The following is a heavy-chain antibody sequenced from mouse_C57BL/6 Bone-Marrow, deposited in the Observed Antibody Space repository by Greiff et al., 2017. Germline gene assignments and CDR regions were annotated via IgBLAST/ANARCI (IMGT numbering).Heavy chain of an antibody. D-gene: IGHD1-1*01. J-gene: IGHJ3*01. CDR3: ARWTGSNFFAY. Sequence: VQLQQSGPVLVKPGASVKMSCKASGYTFTDYYMNWVKQRHGKSLEWIGVINPYNGGTSYNPEFKGKATMTVDKSYSTAYMELNSLPSEDSAVYYCARWTGSNFFAYWGQGTLVTVSA. CDR2: INPYNGGT. CDR1: GYTFTDYY. V-gene: IGHV1-19*01.